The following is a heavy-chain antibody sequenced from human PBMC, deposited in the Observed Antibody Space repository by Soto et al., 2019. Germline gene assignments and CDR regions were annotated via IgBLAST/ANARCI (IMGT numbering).Heavy chain of an antibody. CDR3: AKVSVAGTYRFDS. V-gene: IGHV4-4*02. Sequence: SETLSLTCDVSGVSITSTNWWSWVRQPPGRGLEWIGEIFHLGNTNYNPSLKSRVTLSIDKSKNQFSLKVSSVTAADTAVYYCAKVSVAGTYRFDSWGQGTLVTSPQ. CDR2: IFHLGNT. J-gene: IGHJ4*02. CDR1: GVSITSTNW. D-gene: IGHD6-19*01.